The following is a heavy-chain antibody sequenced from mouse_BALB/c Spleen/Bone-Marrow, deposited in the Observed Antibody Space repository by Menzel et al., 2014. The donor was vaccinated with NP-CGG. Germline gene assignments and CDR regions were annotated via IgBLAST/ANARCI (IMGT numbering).Heavy chain of an antibody. V-gene: IGHV1-69*02. J-gene: IGHJ4*01. CDR2: IDPSDSET. Sequence: QVQLQQPGAERVKPGAPVKLSCKASGYTFTSYWMNWVKQRPGRGLEWIGRIDPSDSETHYNQKFKDKATLTVDKSSSTAYIQVSSLTSEDSAVYHCARALGDGYYYAMEYWGQGTSVTVSS. D-gene: IGHD2-3*01. CDR3: ARALGDGYYYAMEY. CDR1: GYTFTSYW.